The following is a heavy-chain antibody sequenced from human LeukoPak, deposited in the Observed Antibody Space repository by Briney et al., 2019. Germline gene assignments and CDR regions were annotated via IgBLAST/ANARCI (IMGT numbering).Heavy chain of an antibody. J-gene: IGHJ4*02. V-gene: IGHV4-34*01. Sequence: PSETLSLTCAVYGGSFSGYYWTWIRQPPGKGLEWIGESNPTGNTNYNPSLKSRVTISVDTSKNQFSLKLNSVTAADTAVYYCARVSSWRVRGVIIGYYFDYWGQGALVDVSS. CDR2: SNPTGNT. CDR1: GGSFSGYY. CDR3: ARVSSWRVRGVIIGYYFDY. D-gene: IGHD3-10*01.